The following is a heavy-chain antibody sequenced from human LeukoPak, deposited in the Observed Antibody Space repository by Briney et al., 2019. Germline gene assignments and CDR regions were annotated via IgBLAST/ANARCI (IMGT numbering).Heavy chain of an antibody. CDR2: IRNKANGYTT. Sequence: GGSLRLSCAASGFIFSDHYMDWVRQAPGKGLEWVGRIRNKANGYTTEYAASVKGRFTISRDDSKNSLYLQTNSLKTEDTAVYYCARTYSSSWYSTYFDYWGQGTLVTVSS. CDR1: GFIFSDHY. V-gene: IGHV3-72*01. J-gene: IGHJ4*02. CDR3: ARTYSSSWYSTYFDY. D-gene: IGHD6-13*01.